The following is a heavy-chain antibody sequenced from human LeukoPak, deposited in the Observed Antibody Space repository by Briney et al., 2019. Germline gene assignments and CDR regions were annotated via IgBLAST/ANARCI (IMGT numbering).Heavy chain of an antibody. CDR1: GYTFTSYY. D-gene: IGHD1-26*01. CDR2: INPSGGST. V-gene: IGHV1-46*01. Sequence: ASVKVSCKASGYTFTSYYMHWVRQAPGQGLEWMGIINPSGGSTSYAQKFQGRVTMTRDTSTSTVYMELSSLRSEDTAVYYCARDKVVGTIYYYYGMDVWGQGTTVTVSS. CDR3: ARDKVVGTIYYYYGMDV. J-gene: IGHJ6*02.